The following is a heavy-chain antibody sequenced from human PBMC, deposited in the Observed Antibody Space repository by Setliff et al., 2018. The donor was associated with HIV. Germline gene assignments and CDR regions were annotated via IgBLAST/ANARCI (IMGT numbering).Heavy chain of an antibody. CDR3: ARGFTIFGVGFSADPTGNWFDP. J-gene: IGHJ5*02. CDR1: GVSISDNNW. V-gene: IGHV4-4*02. Sequence: SETLSLTCDVSGVSISDNNWWSWVRQPPGRGLEWIGEVYHTGSTNYNPSLKSRVITSIDKSKSQFSLKLASVTAADTAVYYCARGFTIFGVGFSADPTGNWFDPWGQGTLVTVSS. D-gene: IGHD3-3*01. CDR2: VYHTGST.